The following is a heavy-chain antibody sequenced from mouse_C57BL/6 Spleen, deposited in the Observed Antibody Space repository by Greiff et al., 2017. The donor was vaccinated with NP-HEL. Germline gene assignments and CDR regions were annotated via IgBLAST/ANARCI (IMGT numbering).Heavy chain of an antibody. CDR2: ISYDGSN. CDR1: GYSITSGYY. D-gene: IGHD3-1*01. V-gene: IGHV3-6*01. CDR3: AVSSSYAMDY. Sequence: EVKLQESGPGLVKPSQSLSLTCSVTGYSITSGYYWNWLRQFPGNKLEWMGYISYDGSNNYNPSLKNRISITRDTSKNQFFLKLNSVTTEDTATYYCAVSSSYAMDYWGQGTSVTVSS. J-gene: IGHJ4*01.